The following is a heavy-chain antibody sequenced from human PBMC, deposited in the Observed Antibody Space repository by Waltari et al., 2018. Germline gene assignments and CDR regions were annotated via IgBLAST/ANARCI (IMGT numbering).Heavy chain of an antibody. CDR3: ARLVATRPDSFSIYHYYYMDV. V-gene: IGHV4-34*01. D-gene: IGHD6-6*01. Sequence: QVQLQQWGGGLLKPSETLSLTCAVYGGSFSGYYWIWIRQPPGKGLEWGGEINHSGKTNYTPSLKSRVTMSVDTAETQVSLKLNSVTAADTAVYFCARLVATRPDSFSIYHYYYMDVWGTGTTVTISS. CDR1: GGSFSGYY. CDR2: INHSGKT. J-gene: IGHJ6*03.